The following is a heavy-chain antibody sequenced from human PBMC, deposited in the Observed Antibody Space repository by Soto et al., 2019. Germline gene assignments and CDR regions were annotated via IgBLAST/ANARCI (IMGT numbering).Heavy chain of an antibody. D-gene: IGHD1-26*01. V-gene: IGHV3-15*07. CDR1: GFTFTSAW. CDR3: TTAERGGSYYSDY. Sequence: EVQLVESGGGLVRPGDSLRLACAASGFTFTSAWINWVRQAPGKGLEWAGRIKSKTDGGTVDYGAPVKGRFTISRDDSKNTAYLQMNSLRNEDTAVYYCTTAERGGSYYSDYSGQGTLVTVSS. J-gene: IGHJ4*02. CDR2: IKSKTDGGTV.